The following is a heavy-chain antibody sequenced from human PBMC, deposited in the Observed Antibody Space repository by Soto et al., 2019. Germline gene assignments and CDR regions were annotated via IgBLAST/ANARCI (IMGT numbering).Heavy chain of an antibody. V-gene: IGHV1-18*01. CDR1: GYTFTSYG. J-gene: IGHJ4*02. D-gene: IGHD2-21*02. CDR3: ARDRLAYCGGDCYAKIDY. CDR2: ISAYNGNT. Sequence: ASVKVSCKASGYTFTSYGISWVRQAPGQGLEWMGWISAYNGNTNYAQKLQGRVTMTTDTSTSTAYMELRSLRSDDTAVYYCARDRLAYCGGDCYAKIDYWGQGTLVTVSS.